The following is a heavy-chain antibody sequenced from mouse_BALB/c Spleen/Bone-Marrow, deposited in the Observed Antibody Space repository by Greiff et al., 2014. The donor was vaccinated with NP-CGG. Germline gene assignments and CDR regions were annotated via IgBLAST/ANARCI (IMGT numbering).Heavy chain of an antibody. CDR3: ARGDGNYPFYAMDY. D-gene: IGHD2-1*01. CDR1: GYAFSSYW. V-gene: IGHV1-80*01. Sequence: QVQLQQSGAELVRPGSSVKISCKASGYAFSSYWMNWVKQRPGQGLEWIGQIYPGDGDTNYNGKFKGKAALTADKSSSTAYMQLGSLTSEDSAVYFCARGDGNYPFYAMDYWGQGTSVTVSS. CDR2: IYPGDGDT. J-gene: IGHJ4*01.